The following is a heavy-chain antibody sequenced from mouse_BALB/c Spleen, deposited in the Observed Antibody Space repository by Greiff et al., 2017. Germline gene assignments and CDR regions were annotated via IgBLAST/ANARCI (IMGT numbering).Heavy chain of an antibody. Sequence: EVQLQQSGAELVKPGASVKLSCTASGFNIKDTYMHWVKQRPEQGLEWIGRIDPANGNTKYDPKFQGKATITADTASNTAYLQLSSLTSEDTAVYYCARRGLLLYFDVWGAGTTVTVSS. V-gene: IGHV14-3*02. D-gene: IGHD2-3*01. J-gene: IGHJ1*01. CDR2: IDPANGNT. CDR1: GFNIKDTY. CDR3: ARRGLLLYFDV.